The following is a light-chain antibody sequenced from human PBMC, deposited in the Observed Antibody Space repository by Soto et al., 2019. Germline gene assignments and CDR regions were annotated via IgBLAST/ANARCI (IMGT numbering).Light chain of an antibody. J-gene: IGLJ3*02. Sequence: QSALTQPPSASGTPGQRVTISCSGSNSNIGRNTVNWHQQLPGAAPSLLIYSNNQRPSWVPDRFSGSKSGTSASLAISGLQSEDEADYYCAAWDESPNVPVFGGGTKLTVL. CDR3: AAWDESPNVPV. V-gene: IGLV1-44*01. CDR1: NSNIGRNT. CDR2: SNN.